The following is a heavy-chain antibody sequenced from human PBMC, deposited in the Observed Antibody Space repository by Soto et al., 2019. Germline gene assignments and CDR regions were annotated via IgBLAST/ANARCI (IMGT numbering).Heavy chain of an antibody. V-gene: IGHV3-23*01. D-gene: IGHD2-21*01. CDR1: GFTFSSYA. J-gene: IGHJ4*02. CDR3: AKDRCGGDCYYSNYFDY. Sequence: GGSLRLSCAASGFTFSSYAMSWVRQAPGKGLEWVSAISGSGGSTYYADSVKGRFTISRDNSKNTLYLQMNSLRAEDTAVYYCAKDRCGGDCYYSNYFDYWGQGTLVTVSS. CDR2: ISGSGGST.